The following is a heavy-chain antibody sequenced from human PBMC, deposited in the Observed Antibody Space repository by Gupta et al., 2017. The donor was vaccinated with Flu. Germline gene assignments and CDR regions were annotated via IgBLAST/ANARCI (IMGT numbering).Heavy chain of an antibody. CDR1: GFACSSNA. D-gene: IGHD5-12*01. Sequence: EVQLLESGGGLVQQGGSLRLSCPDSGFACSSNAWNWVRQAPGKGLEWVSAITGTGASTYYSDSVQGRFAISRDNSNNIMYLQLHSLRVEDTAVYFCATHRRNGYDETDYWGRGTLVTVSS. CDR2: ITGTGAST. CDR3: ATHRRNGYDETDY. J-gene: IGHJ4*02. V-gene: IGHV3-23*01.